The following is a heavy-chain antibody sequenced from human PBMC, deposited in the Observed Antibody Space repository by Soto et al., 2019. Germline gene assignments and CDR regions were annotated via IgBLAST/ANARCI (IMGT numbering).Heavy chain of an antibody. D-gene: IGHD3-22*01. CDR3: AIGANYYDSSGYYLGYFQH. Sequence: GGSLRLSCAASGFTVSSNYMSWVRQAPGKGLEWVSIIYSGGSTYYADSVKGRFTISRDNSKNTLYLQMNSLRAEDTAVYYCAIGANYYDSSGYYLGYFQHWGQGTLVTVSS. V-gene: IGHV3-66*01. J-gene: IGHJ1*01. CDR1: GFTVSSNY. CDR2: IYSGGST.